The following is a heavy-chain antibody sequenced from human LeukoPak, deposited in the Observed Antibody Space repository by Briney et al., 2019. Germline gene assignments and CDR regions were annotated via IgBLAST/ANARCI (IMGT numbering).Heavy chain of an antibody. CDR2: ISSSSSTI. CDR1: GFTFSSYS. J-gene: IGHJ4*02. CDR3: AREGRALDF. Sequence: GGSLRLSCASSGFTFSSYSMNWVRQAPGKGLEWVSYISSSSSTIYYADSAKGRFTISRDKAKKSLYLQINSLRAEDAAWCYCAREGRALDFWGQGPLVSVSS. V-gene: IGHV3-48*01.